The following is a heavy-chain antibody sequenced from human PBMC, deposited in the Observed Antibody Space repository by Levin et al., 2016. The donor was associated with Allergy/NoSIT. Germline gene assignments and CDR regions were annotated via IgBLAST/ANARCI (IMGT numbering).Heavy chain of an antibody. Sequence: RQPPGKGLEWIGEINHSGSTNYNPSLKSRVTISVDTSKNQFSLKLSSVTAADTAVYYCARVGSGSYGRFDYWGQGTLVTVSS. CDR2: INHSGST. V-gene: IGHV4-34*01. J-gene: IGHJ4*02. D-gene: IGHD1-26*01. CDR3: ARVGSGSYGRFDY.